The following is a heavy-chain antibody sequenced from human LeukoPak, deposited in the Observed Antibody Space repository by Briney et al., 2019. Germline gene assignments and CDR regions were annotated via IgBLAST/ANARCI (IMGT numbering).Heavy chain of an antibody. CDR1: GFTFSSYS. Sequence: PGGSLRLSCVGSGFTFSSYSMNWVRQAPGKGLEWVSYISSSSSTIYYADSVKGRFTISRDNAKNSLYLQMNSLRAEDTAVYYCARAYSYYYGSGGSKSWFDPWGQGTLVTVSS. CDR3: ARAYSYYYGSGGSKSWFDP. J-gene: IGHJ5*02. V-gene: IGHV3-48*01. D-gene: IGHD3-10*01. CDR2: ISSSSSTI.